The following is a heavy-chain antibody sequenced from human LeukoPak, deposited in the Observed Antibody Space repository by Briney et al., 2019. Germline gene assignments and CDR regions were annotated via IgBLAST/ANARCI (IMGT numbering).Heavy chain of an antibody. CDR3: ARGGNYFRFDP. CDR1: GYTFTNYI. Sequence: GASVKVSCKASGYTFTNYIISWVRQAPGQGLEWMGWISAYNGNTNYAQKLQGRVTLTTDTSTATAYMELRSLRSDDTAVYYCARGGNYFRFDPWGQGTLVTVSS. D-gene: IGHD1-26*01. CDR2: ISAYNGNT. V-gene: IGHV1-18*01. J-gene: IGHJ5*02.